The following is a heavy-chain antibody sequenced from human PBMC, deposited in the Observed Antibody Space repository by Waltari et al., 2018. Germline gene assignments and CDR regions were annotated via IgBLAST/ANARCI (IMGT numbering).Heavy chain of an antibody. Sequence: QLQLQESGPGLVKPSETLSLTCTVSGGSISSSSYYWGWIRQSPGKGLEWIGSIYYSGSTYHNPTLKSRGTISVDTSKKQFSLKLSSVTAADTAVYYCARHWKKSGYRFDPWGQGTLVTVSA. J-gene: IGHJ5*02. V-gene: IGHV4-39*01. CDR1: GGSISSSSYY. CDR3: ARHWKKSGYRFDP. CDR2: IYYSGST. D-gene: IGHD5-12*01.